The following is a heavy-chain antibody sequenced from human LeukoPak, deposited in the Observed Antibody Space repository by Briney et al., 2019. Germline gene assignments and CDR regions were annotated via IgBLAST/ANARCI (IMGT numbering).Heavy chain of an antibody. CDR3: ARDRSYYSDTGTDY. CDR1: GAFISRGSHY. Sequence: TLSLTCTVSGAFISRGSHYWSWTRQPAGKGLEWIGRIYTTGNTNYCPSLWRRVTISVATSRNQFSLRLSSVTAADTAVYYCARDRSYYSDTGTDYWGQGALVTVSS. V-gene: IGHV4-61*02. CDR2: IYTTGNT. D-gene: IGHD3-22*01. J-gene: IGHJ4*02.